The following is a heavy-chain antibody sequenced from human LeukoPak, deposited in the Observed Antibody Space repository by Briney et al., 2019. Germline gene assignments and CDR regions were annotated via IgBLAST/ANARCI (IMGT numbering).Heavy chain of an antibody. V-gene: IGHV3-9*01. CDR1: GFTFDDYA. CDR2: IFWNSRSI. J-gene: IGHJ6*02. Sequence: PGGSLRLSCAASGFTFDDYAVPWLRPAPGKGLEWVSGIFWNSRSIGYAASVKGPFTISRDNTKNSLYLQMNSLRAEDTAFYYCAKESSIAARNPSVPYYYYYGMDVWGQGTTVTVSS. CDR3: AKESSIAARNPSVPYYYYYGMDV. D-gene: IGHD6-6*01.